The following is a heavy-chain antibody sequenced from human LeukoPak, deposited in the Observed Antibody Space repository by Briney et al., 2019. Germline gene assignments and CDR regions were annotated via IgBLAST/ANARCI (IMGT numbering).Heavy chain of an antibody. J-gene: IGHJ4*02. Sequence: GGSLRLSCAASGFTVSSSYAMSWVRQAPGKGLEWVSAISGSGGSTYYADSVKGRFTISRDNSKNTLYLQMNSLRAEDTAVYYCAKDFDYDSRTDYWGQGTLVTVSS. CDR1: GFTVSSSYA. CDR2: ISGSGGST. D-gene: IGHD3-22*01. V-gene: IGHV3-23*01. CDR3: AKDFDYDSRTDY.